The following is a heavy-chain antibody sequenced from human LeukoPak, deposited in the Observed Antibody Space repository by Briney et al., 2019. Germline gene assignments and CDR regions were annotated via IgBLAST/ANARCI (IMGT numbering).Heavy chain of an antibody. D-gene: IGHD4-17*01. J-gene: IGHJ4*02. CDR1: ELTFDAYA. Sequence: GGSLRLSCAASELTFDAYAMHWVRQAPGKGLEWVSLISGDGDSTYYADSVKGRFTISRDNSKDSLYLQMNSLRTEDTALYYCARTAPTVTPGRFDYWGQGTLLTVSS. CDR3: ARTAPTVTPGRFDY. V-gene: IGHV3-43*02. CDR2: ISGDGDST.